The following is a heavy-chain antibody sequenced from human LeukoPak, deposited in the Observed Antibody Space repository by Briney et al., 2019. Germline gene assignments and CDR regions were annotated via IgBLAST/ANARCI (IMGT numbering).Heavy chain of an antibody. J-gene: IGHJ6*03. CDR1: GFTFTSFW. CDR3: AREDPYYYYMDV. CDR2: IKEDGSEK. Sequence: GGSLRLSCAASGFTFTSFWMSWVRQAPGKGLEWVANIKEDGSEKYYVDSVMGRFTISRDNAKNSQYLEMNSLRAEDTAVYYCAREDPYYYYMDVWGKGTTVTVSS. V-gene: IGHV3-7*01.